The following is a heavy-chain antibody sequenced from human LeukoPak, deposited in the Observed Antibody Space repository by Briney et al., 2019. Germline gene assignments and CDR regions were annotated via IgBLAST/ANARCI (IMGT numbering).Heavy chain of an antibody. Sequence: ASVKVSCKASGYTCTGYCMHWVRQAPGQGLEWMGWINPNSGGTNYAQKFQGRVTMTRDTSISTAYMELSRLRSDDTAVYYCARAGCSSTSCYTGNWFDPWGQGTLVTVSS. V-gene: IGHV1-2*02. CDR3: ARAGCSSTSCYTGNWFDP. CDR2: INPNSGGT. CDR1: GYTCTGYC. J-gene: IGHJ5*02. D-gene: IGHD2-2*02.